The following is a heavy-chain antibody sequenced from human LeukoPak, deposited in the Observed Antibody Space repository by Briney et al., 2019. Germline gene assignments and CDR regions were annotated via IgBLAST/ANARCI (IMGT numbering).Heavy chain of an antibody. D-gene: IGHD6-13*01. J-gene: IGHJ3*02. CDR2: ISSSSSYI. CDR1: GFTFSSYS. CDR3: ARGLRHYFRYSSSWVHAFDI. Sequence: PGGSLRLSCAASGFTFSSYSMNWVRQAPGKGLEWVSSISSSSSYIYYADSVKGRFTISRDNAKNSLYLQMNSLRAEDTAVYYCARGLRHYFRYSSSWVHAFDIWGQGTMVTVSS. V-gene: IGHV3-21*01.